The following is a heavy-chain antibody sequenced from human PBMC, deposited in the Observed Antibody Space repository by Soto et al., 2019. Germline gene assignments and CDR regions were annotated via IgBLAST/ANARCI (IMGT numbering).Heavy chain of an antibody. V-gene: IGHV1-69*13. CDR2: IIPIFGTA. CDR1: GGTFSSYA. D-gene: IGHD3-22*01. Sequence: SVKVSCKXSGGTFSSYAISWVRQAPGQGLEWMGGIIPIFGTANYAQKFQGRVTITADESTSTAYMELSSLRSEDTAVDYCARGYYDSSGYGYYYYGMDVWGQGTTVTVSS. J-gene: IGHJ6*02. CDR3: ARGYYDSSGYGYYYYGMDV.